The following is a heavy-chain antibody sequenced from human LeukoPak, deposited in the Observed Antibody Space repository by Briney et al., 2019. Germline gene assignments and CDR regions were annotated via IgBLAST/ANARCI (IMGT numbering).Heavy chain of an antibody. CDR1: GYTFTSYA. CDR3: ARVAGYCTNGVCYTGGYFDY. CDR2: INAGNGNT. J-gene: IGHJ4*02. V-gene: IGHV1-3*01. D-gene: IGHD2-8*01. Sequence: ASVKVSCKASGYTFTSYAMHWVRQAPGQRLEWMGWINAGNGNTKYSQKFQGRVTITRDTSASTAYMELSSLRSEDTAVYYCARVAGYCTNGVCYTGGYFDYWGRGTLVTVSS.